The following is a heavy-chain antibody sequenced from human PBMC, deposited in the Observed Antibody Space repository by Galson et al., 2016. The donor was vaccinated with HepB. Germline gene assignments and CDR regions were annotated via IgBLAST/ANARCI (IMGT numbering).Heavy chain of an antibody. Sequence: SLRLSCAASGFAFSSYSLNWVRQAPGQGLEWVASISSTGSFIDYADSVKGRFTISRDNAENSVSLQMTSLRVEDTAVYSCTRSTDRRRYFKYWGLGTLVIVSS. CDR1: GFAFSSYS. CDR2: ISSTGSFI. V-gene: IGHV3-21*01. D-gene: IGHD1-14*01. CDR3: TRSTDRRRYFKY. J-gene: IGHJ1*01.